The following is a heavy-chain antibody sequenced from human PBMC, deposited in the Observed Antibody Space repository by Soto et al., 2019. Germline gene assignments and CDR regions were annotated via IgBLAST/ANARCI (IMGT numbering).Heavy chain of an antibody. J-gene: IGHJ6*02. Sequence: QVQLVESGGGVVQPGRSLRLSCAASGFTFSSYAMHWVRQAPGKGLEWVAVISYDGSNKYYADSVKGRFTISRDNSKNTMYLQMNSLRAEDTAVYYCARGVEDWYYYGMDVWGQGTTVTVSS. V-gene: IGHV3-30-3*01. D-gene: IGHD2-15*01. CDR1: GFTFSSYA. CDR2: ISYDGSNK. CDR3: ARGVEDWYYYGMDV.